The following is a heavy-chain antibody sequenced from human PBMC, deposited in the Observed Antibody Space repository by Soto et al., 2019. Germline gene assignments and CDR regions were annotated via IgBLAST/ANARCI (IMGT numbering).Heavy chain of an antibody. D-gene: IGHD5-18*01. CDR1: VGTFSSYA. V-gene: IGHV1-69*13. CDR3: ARDGYSRRLDP. J-gene: IGHJ5*02. CDR2: IIPIFGTA. Sequence: SVKVSCTPSVGTFSSYAISLVRQAPGQGLECMGGIIPIFGTANYAQKFQGRVTITADESTSTAYMELSSLRSEDTAVYYCARDGYSRRLDPWGQGTLVTVSS.